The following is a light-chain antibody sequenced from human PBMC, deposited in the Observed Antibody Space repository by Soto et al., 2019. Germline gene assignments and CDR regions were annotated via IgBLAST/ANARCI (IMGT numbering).Light chain of an antibody. CDR2: GAL. V-gene: IGKV3-20*01. CDR3: QYYDESMWT. Sequence: EVVLTQSPGTLSLSPGEGATLSCRASQSVVASYLAWYQQKYGQSPRLLIYGALYRAPGIPDRFSGSGSGTEFTLSISKLEPEDFAIYYCQYYDESMWTFGQGTKVDIK. CDR1: QSVVASY. J-gene: IGKJ1*01.